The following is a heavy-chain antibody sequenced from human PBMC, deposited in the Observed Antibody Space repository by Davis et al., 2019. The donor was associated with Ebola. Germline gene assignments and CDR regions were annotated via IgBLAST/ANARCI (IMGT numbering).Heavy chain of an antibody. V-gene: IGHV3-23*01. D-gene: IGHD6-25*01. J-gene: IGHJ4*02. Sequence: GGSLRLSCAASGFVFRNYVMSWVRRAPGKGLEWVSTHGTSGDTYYADSVKGRFTISRDNSKNTLYLQMNSLRAEDTAVYYCARVAAASRDYWGQGTLVTVSS. CDR1: GFVFRNYV. CDR3: ARVAAASRDY. CDR2: HGTSGDT.